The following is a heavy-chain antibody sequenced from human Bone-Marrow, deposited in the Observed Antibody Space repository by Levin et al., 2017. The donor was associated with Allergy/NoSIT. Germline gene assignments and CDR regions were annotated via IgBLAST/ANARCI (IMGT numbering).Heavy chain of an antibody. D-gene: IGHD1-1*01. CDR3: ARARYNWNDGHKYNWFDP. Sequence: PRASVKVSCKASGGPFSSSAISWVRPAPGPGLEWMGGIIPIFGTANYAQKFQGRVTITADESTSTAYMELSSLRSEDTAVYYCARARYNWNDGHKYNWFDPWGQGTLVTVSS. J-gene: IGHJ5*02. CDR1: GGPFSSSA. V-gene: IGHV1-69*13. CDR2: IIPIFGTA.